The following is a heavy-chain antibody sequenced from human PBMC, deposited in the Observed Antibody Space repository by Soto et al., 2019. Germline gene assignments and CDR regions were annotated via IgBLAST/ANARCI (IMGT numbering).Heavy chain of an antibody. D-gene: IGHD5-12*01. Sequence: SETLSLTCTVSGGSISSYSWSWVRQPPGKGLEWIGNIHYNGNTKYNPSLKSRVSMSVDTSKNQFSLRLISVTAADTAKYFCAREGNLGRWLQPLDFWGQGTLVTVSS. CDR3: AREGNLGRWLQPLDF. J-gene: IGHJ4*02. CDR1: GGSISSYS. CDR2: IHYNGNT. V-gene: IGHV4-59*01.